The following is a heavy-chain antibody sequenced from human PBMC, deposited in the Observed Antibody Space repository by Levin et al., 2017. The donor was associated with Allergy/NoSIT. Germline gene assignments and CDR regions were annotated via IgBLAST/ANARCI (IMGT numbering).Heavy chain of an antibody. CDR2: IGGSHIYT. D-gene: IGHD6-13*01. J-gene: IGHJ4*02. CDR3: ARGPGIVASGYFFDD. CDR1: GFPFSDYY. V-gene: IGHV3-11*03. Sequence: GGSLRLSCGASGFPFSDYYMSWIRQAPGTGLEWVSYIGGSHIYTKYADSVQGRFTISRDNAKNSLYLQMDSLRAEDTAVYYCARGPGIVASGYFFDDWGRGTLVTVSS.